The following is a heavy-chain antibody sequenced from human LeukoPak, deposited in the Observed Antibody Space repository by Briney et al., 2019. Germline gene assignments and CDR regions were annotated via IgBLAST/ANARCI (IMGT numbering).Heavy chain of an antibody. Sequence: ASVKVSCKASGYTFTGYYMHWVRQAPGQGLEWMGWINPNSGGTNYAQKFQGRVTMTRDTSISTAYMELSRLRSDDTAVYYCARRHYYDSSGSDYWGQGTLVTVSS. CDR3: ARRHYYDSSGSDY. CDR1: GYTFTGYY. J-gene: IGHJ4*02. CDR2: INPNSGGT. V-gene: IGHV1-2*02. D-gene: IGHD3-22*01.